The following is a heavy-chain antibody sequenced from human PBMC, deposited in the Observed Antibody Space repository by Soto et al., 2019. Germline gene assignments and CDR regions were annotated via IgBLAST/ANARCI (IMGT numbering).Heavy chain of an antibody. Sequence: GESLKISCKGSGYSVAGYWITWVRQKPGKGLEWMGRIDPSDSQTYYSPSFRGHVTISATKSITTVFLQWSSLRASDTAMYYCARQIYDSDTGPNFQYYFDSWGQGTPVTVSS. D-gene: IGHD3-22*01. J-gene: IGHJ4*02. V-gene: IGHV5-10-1*01. CDR1: GYSVAGYW. CDR3: ARQIYDSDTGPNFQYYFDS. CDR2: IDPSDSQT.